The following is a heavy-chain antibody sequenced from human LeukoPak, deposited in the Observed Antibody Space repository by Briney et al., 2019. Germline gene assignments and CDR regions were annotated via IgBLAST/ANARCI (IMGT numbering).Heavy chain of an antibody. Sequence: GVSVRLSRAASGFTFSSYGMSWVRQAPGKGLEWVSAISGSGASTYYADSVKGRFTISRDNSKNTLYLQMNSLRAEDTAVYYCAKAPTTYPYYFDYWGQGTLVTASS. CDR3: AKAPTTYPYYFDY. V-gene: IGHV3-23*01. J-gene: IGHJ4*02. D-gene: IGHD2/OR15-2a*01. CDR2: ISGSGAST. CDR1: GFTFSSYG.